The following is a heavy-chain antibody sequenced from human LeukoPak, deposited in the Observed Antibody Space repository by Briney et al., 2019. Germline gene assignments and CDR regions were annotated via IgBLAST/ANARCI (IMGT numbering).Heavy chain of an antibody. CDR2: MYESGSS. J-gene: IGHJ6*03. CDR1: GYSISSGYY. V-gene: IGHV4-38-2*01. CDR3: AGHVWVGAPGYYMDV. Sequence: PSETLSLTCAVSGYSISSGYYWGWIRLPPGKGLEWIGSMYESGSSNYNPSLRSRVTIRIDTSKNQFSLRLTSVTASGTAMSYCAGHVWVGAPGYYMDVWGKGTTVIVSS. D-gene: IGHD1-26*01.